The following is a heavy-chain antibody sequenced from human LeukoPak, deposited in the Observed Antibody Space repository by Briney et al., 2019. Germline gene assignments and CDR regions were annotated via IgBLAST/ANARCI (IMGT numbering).Heavy chain of an antibody. CDR2: TSSDLNVK. V-gene: IGHV3-30-3*01. CDR3: AREGYYGSGSPPSLYFDY. CDR1: GFTFRNYV. Sequence: GGSLRLSCAASGFTFRNYVIHWVCQAPGKGLEWVAVTSSDLNVKLYADSVKGRFTISRDNSRSTLYLQMNSLRPEDTAIYYCAREGYYGSGSPPSLYFDYWGQGTLVTVSS. J-gene: IGHJ4*02. D-gene: IGHD3-10*01.